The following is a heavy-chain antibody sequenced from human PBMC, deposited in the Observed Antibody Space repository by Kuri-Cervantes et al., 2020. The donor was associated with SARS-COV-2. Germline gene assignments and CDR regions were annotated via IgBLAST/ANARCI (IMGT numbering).Heavy chain of an antibody. J-gene: IGHJ3*02. CDR1: GYTFTSYD. CDR2: MNPNSGNT. Sequence: ASVKVSCKASGYTFTSYDINWVRQATGQGLEWMGWMNPNSGNTGYAQKFQGRVTMTRDTSTSTVYMELSSLRSEDTAVYYCARASVPAAIGGDAFDIWGQGTMVTVSS. D-gene: IGHD2-2*02. CDR3: ARASVPAAIGGDAFDI. V-gene: IGHV1-8*01.